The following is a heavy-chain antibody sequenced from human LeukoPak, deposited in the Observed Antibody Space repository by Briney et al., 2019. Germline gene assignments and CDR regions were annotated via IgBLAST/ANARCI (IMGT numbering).Heavy chain of an antibody. CDR3: ARGYGGNAFDY. CDR2: INPSGGST. Sequence: ASVKVSCKASGYTFTSYYMHWVRQAPGQGLEWMGIINPSGGSTSYAQKFQGRVTMTRDMSTSTVYKELSSLRSEDTAVYYCARGYGGNAFDYWGQGTLVTVSS. V-gene: IGHV1-46*01. CDR1: GYTFTSYY. D-gene: IGHD4-23*01. J-gene: IGHJ4*02.